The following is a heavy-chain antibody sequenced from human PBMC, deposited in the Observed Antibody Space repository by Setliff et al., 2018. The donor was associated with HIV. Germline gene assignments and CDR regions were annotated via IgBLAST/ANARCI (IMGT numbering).Heavy chain of an antibody. Sequence: PSETLSLTCTVSGGSISSYYWSWIRQPAGKGLEWIGHIYYSGSTKHNPSLESRVTTSVDTSKKQFSLRLTSVTAADTAVYYCARGVRDNSGWSSYYFDYWGQGTLVTVSS. CDR1: GGSISSYY. V-gene: IGHV4-59*12. D-gene: IGHD6-19*01. J-gene: IGHJ4*02. CDR3: ARGVRDNSGWSSYYFDY. CDR2: IYYSGST.